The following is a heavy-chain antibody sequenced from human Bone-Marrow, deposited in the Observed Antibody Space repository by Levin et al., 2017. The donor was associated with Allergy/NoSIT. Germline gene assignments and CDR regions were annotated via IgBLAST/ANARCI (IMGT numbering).Heavy chain of an antibody. CDR2: ISYDGSNK. J-gene: IGHJ4*02. Sequence: LSLTCAASGFTFSSYGMHWVRQAPGKGLEWVAVISYDGSNKYYADSVKGRFTISRDNSKNTLYLQMNSLRAEDTAVYYCAKDPYSSGWYYFDYWGQGTLVTVSS. D-gene: IGHD6-19*01. V-gene: IGHV3-30*18. CDR1: GFTFSSYG. CDR3: AKDPYSSGWYYFDY.